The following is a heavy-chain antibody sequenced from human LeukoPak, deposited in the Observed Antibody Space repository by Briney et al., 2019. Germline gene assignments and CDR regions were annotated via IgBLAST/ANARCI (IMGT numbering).Heavy chain of an antibody. Sequence: PGGSLRLSCAASGFTFSSYSMNWVRQAPGRGLEWVSSISSSSSYIYYADSVKGRFTISRDNAKNSLYLQMNSLRDEDTAVYYCARDISSSYYYYMDVWGKGTPVSVSS. CDR3: ARDISSSYYYYMDV. J-gene: IGHJ6*03. V-gene: IGHV3-21*01. CDR2: ISSSSSYI. CDR1: GFTFSSYS. D-gene: IGHD6-6*01.